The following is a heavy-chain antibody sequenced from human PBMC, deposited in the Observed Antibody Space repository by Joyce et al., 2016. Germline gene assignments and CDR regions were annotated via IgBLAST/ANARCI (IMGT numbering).Heavy chain of an antibody. V-gene: IGHV4-34*01. CDR3: ARGGSGGNSLNWFDP. CDR1: GGSLSGHY. CDR2: INYSGST. D-gene: IGHD4-23*01. Sequence: QVQLHQWGAGLLKPSETLSLSCAVSGGSLSGHYWSWRRQTPGKGLEWIGEINYSGSTKYKVSLQSRVTISLDTAKNQFSLRLNSATAADTSVYYCARGGSGGNSLNWFDPWGQGTLVSVSS. J-gene: IGHJ5*02.